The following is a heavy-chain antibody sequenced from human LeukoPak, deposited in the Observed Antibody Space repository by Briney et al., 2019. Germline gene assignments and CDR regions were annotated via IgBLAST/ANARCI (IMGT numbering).Heavy chain of an antibody. D-gene: IGHD2-2*01. CDR1: GGSFSGYY. Sequence: SETLSLTCAVYGGSFSGYYWSWIRQPPGKGLEWIGEINHSGSTNYNPSLKSRVTISVDKSKNQFSLKLSSVTAADTAVYYCARSHIVVVPASTYYYYYGMDVWGKGTTVTVSS. V-gene: IGHV4-34*01. J-gene: IGHJ6*04. CDR2: INHSGST. CDR3: ARSHIVVVPASTYYYYYGMDV.